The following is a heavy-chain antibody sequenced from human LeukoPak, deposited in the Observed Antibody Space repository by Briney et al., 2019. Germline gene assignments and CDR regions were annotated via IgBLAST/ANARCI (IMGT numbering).Heavy chain of an antibody. CDR1: GFTFSSYS. CDR3: ARDESYYDAFDI. CDR2: ISSSSSYI. J-gene: IGHJ3*02. D-gene: IGHD1-26*01. V-gene: IGHV3-21*01. Sequence: GGSLRLSCAASGFTFSSYSMNWVRQAPGKGLEWVSSISSSSSYIYYADSVKGRFTISRDNAKNSLYLQMNSLRAEDTAVYYCARDESYYDAFDIWGQGTMVTVSS.